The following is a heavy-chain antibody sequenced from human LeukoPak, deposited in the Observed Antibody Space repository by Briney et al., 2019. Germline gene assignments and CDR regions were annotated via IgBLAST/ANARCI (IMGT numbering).Heavy chain of an antibody. Sequence: PSETLSLTCTVSGGSISSSSHYWDWIRQPPGKGLEWIGNIYNSGSTYYNPSLKSRVTISVDTSKNQFSLKLSSVTAADTAVYYCARDRGYGSGSHSVYWGQGTLVTVSS. CDR1: GGSISSSSHY. CDR2: IYNSGST. J-gene: IGHJ4*02. CDR3: ARDRGYGSGSHSVY. V-gene: IGHV4-39*07. D-gene: IGHD3-10*01.